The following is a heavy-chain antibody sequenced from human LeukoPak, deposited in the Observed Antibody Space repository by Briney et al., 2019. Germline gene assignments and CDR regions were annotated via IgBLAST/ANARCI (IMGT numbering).Heavy chain of an antibody. Sequence: GGSLRLSCAASGFTFSTYAMSWVRQAPGKGLEWVSVISGSGGSTYYADSVKGRFTISRDNSKNTLYLQMNSLRPEETAVYYCTRGWIQLWNDAFDIWGQGTMVTVSS. J-gene: IGHJ3*02. CDR2: ISGSGGST. CDR1: GFTFSTYA. D-gene: IGHD5-18*01. V-gene: IGHV3-23*01. CDR3: TRGWIQLWNDAFDI.